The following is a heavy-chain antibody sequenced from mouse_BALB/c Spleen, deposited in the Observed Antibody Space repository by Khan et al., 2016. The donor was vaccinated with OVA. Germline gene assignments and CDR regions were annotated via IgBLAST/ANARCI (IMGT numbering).Heavy chain of an antibody. V-gene: IGHV5-6*01. CDR1: GFTFSTYG. D-gene: IGHD1-1*01. CDR3: ARVAYYYDSEGFAY. Sequence: EVKLVESGGDLVKPGGSLKLSCAASGFTFSTYGMSWVRQTPDKRLEWVATVSTGGGYTYYPDSVKGRFTISRDNAKNTLYLQMSSLKSEDTAMFYCARVAYYYDSEGFAYWGQGTLVTVSA. J-gene: IGHJ3*01. CDR2: VSTGGGYT.